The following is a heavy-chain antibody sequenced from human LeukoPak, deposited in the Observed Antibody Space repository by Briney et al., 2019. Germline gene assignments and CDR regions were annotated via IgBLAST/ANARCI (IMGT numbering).Heavy chain of an antibody. V-gene: IGHV4-39*01. CDR2: IHYSGST. J-gene: IGHJ3*02. CDR3: ARLYSSSESRGGAFDI. D-gene: IGHD6-6*01. Sequence: SETLSLTCTVSGGSISSSSYYWGWIRQPPGKGLEWIGSIHYSGSTYYNPSLKSRVTISVDTSKNQFSLKLSSVTAADTAVYYCARLYSSSESRGGAFDIWGQGTMVTVSS. CDR1: GGSISSSSYY.